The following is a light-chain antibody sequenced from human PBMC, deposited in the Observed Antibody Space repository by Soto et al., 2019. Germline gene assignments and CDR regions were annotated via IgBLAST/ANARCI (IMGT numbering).Light chain of an antibody. V-gene: IGKV3-20*01. CDR2: GAS. CDR1: QSVSSTY. J-gene: IGKJ1*01. Sequence: EIVLTQSPGTLSLSPGERATLSCRVSQSVSSTYLAWYQQKPGQAPRLLIYGASSRATGIPDRFSGSGSGTDFTVTISRLETEDFGVYYCQQYGNSPRTFGQGTKVEI. CDR3: QQYGNSPRT.